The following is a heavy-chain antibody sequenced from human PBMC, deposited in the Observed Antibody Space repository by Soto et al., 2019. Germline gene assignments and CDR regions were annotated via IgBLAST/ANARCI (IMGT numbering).Heavy chain of an antibody. CDR2: INPDGGAT. D-gene: IGHD3-10*01. Sequence: QIQLLQSGAEVKKPGASVKISCKASGYTFSFDYLSWVRRAPGQGLQWMGKINPDGGATTYAQSFQGRVSITSDASTGTVYMELSTLTSDDTAVYYCAKGRRNTFWGQGPLVSVSS. CDR3: AKGRRNTF. CDR1: GYTFSFDY. J-gene: IGHJ4*02. V-gene: IGHV1-46*01.